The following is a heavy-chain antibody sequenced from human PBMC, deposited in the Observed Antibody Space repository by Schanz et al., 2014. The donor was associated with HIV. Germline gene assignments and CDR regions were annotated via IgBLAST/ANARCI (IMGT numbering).Heavy chain of an antibody. CDR1: GFTFSSYG. Sequence: QVQLVESGGGVVQPGRSLRLSCAASGFTFSSYGMHWVRQAPGKGLEWVALISYDGSNKYYSDSVKGRFTISRDNSKNTLYLQMNSLTAEDTAVYYCASDGSGSYLTLSLLYYGMDVWGQGTTVTVSS. V-gene: IGHV3-30*03. CDR3: ASDGSGSYLTLSLLYYGMDV. CDR2: ISYDGSNK. J-gene: IGHJ6*02. D-gene: IGHD3-10*01.